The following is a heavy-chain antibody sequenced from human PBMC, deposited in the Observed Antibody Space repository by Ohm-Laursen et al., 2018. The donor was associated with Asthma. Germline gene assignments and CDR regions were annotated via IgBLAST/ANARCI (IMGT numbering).Heavy chain of an antibody. CDR2: ISSSSSYI. Sequence: GSLRLSCTASGFTFSSYAMSWVRQAPGKGLEWVSSISSSSSYIYYADSVKGRFTISRDNAKNSLYLQMNSLRAEDTAIYYCARDRSWNYENNWFDPWGQGTVVTVSS. J-gene: IGHJ5*02. D-gene: IGHD1-7*01. V-gene: IGHV3-21*01. CDR3: ARDRSWNYENNWFDP. CDR1: GFTFSSYA.